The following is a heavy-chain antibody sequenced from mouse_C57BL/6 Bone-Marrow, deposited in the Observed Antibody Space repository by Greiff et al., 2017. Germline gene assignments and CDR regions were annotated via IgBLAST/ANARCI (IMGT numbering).Heavy chain of an antibody. J-gene: IGHJ4*01. D-gene: IGHD2-4*01. CDR1: GFSFNTYA. CDR3: VRQNYDYDEWYYAMDY. CDR2: IRSKSNHYAT. Sequence: EVKVEESGGGLVQPTGSLKLSCAASGFSFNTYAMNWVRQAPGKGLEWVARIRSKSNHYATYYADSVKDRFTISRDDSESMLYLQMNNLKTEDTAMYYCVRQNYDYDEWYYAMDYWGQGTSVTVSS. V-gene: IGHV10-1*01.